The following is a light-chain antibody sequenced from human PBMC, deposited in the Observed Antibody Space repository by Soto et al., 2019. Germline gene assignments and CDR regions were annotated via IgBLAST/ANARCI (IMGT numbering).Light chain of an antibody. CDR2: AAS. CDR1: QSFSSH. J-gene: IGKJ1*01. CDR3: HQYNNWPWT. V-gene: IGKV3-15*01. Sequence: ETVMTQSPVTLSVSPGDTATLSCRASQSFSSHLAWYQQKPGQPPRLLIYAASTRATGIAGRFSGSGSETEFTLIIRSLQSEDSALYYCHQYNNWPWTFGQGTKVDIK.